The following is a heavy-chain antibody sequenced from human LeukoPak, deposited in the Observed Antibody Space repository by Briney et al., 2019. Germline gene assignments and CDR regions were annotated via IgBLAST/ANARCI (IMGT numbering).Heavy chain of an antibody. CDR2: IYYSGST. CDR1: GGSISSSSYY. V-gene: IGHV4-39*01. CDR3: ARHSMVATKKGLDY. J-gene: IGHJ4*02. Sequence: SETLSLTCTVSGGSISSSSYYWGWIRQPPGKGLEWIGSIYYSGSTYYNPSLKSRVTISVDTSKNQFSLKLSSVTAADTAVYYCARHSMVATKKGLDYWGQGTLVTVSS. D-gene: IGHD5-12*01.